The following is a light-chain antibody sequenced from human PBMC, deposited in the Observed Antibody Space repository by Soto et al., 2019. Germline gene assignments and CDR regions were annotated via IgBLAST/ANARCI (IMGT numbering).Light chain of an antibody. CDR2: DVS. V-gene: IGKV3-11*01. Sequence: EVLLTQSPATLSVSPGESVTLSCRASQSINTVLAWYQQKPGQAPRLLIYDVSSRAAGVPARFSGRGSGTDFTLTINSLEPEDFAVYHCQQRSIWPLTFGGGTRVE. J-gene: IGKJ4*01. CDR3: QQRSIWPLT. CDR1: QSINTV.